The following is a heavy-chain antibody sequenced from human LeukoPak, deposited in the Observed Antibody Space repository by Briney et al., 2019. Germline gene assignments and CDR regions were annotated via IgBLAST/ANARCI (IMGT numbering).Heavy chain of an antibody. J-gene: IGHJ6*02. CDR3: ARHRTGSGRTNGVDV. Sequence: SETLSLTCTVSGGSMSSYYWSWIRQPPGKGLEWIGYIYHSGSTNYNPSLNSRVTISVDTSKNQFSLNLSSVTAADTAVYYCARHRTGSGRTNGVDVWGQGTTVTVSS. CDR1: GGSMSSYY. V-gene: IGHV4-59*08. D-gene: IGHD3-10*01. CDR2: IYHSGST.